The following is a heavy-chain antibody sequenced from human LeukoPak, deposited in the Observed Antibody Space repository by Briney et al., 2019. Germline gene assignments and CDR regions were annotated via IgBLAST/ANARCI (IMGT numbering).Heavy chain of an antibody. Sequence: SETLSLTCTVSGGSITSSDHYWSWIRQPPGKGLEWIGYMYYSGSTYYNPSLKSRVTISVDTSKNEFSLKVSSVTAADTAVYYCARVWDAPRVSHFDYWGQGTLATVSS. CDR3: ARVWDAPRVSHFDY. CDR2: MYYSGST. CDR1: GGSITSSDHY. D-gene: IGHD3-16*01. V-gene: IGHV4-30-4*01. J-gene: IGHJ4*02.